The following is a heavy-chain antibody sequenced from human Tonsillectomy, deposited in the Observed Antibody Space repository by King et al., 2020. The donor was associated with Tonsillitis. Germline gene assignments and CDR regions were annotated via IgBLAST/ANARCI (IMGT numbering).Heavy chain of an antibody. D-gene: IGHD5-12*01. CDR2: ISYDKSNK. CDR3: AKELYSGYDAADNWFDP. Sequence: VQLVVSGGGVVQPGKSLRLSCAASGFTFRSYGMHWVRQAPGKGLEWVALISYDKSNKFYAESVKGRFTISRDNSKNTLYLQMNGLRAEDSAVYYCAKELYSGYDAADNWFDPWGQGTLVTVSS. V-gene: IGHV3-30*18. J-gene: IGHJ5*02. CDR1: GFTFRSYG.